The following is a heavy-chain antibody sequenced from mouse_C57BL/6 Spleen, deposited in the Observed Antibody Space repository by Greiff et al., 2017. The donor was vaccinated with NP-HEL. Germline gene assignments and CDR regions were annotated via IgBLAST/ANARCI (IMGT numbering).Heavy chain of an antibody. CDR2: IYPGSGST. CDR3: ARSHYDYDVWFAY. V-gene: IGHV1-55*01. D-gene: IGHD2-4*01. CDR1: GYTFTSYW. J-gene: IGHJ3*01. Sequence: QVQLQQPGAELVKPGASVKMSCKASGYTFTSYWITWVKQRPGQGLEWIGDIYPGSGSTNYNEKFKSKATLTVDTSSSTAYMQLSSLTSEDSAVYYCARSHYDYDVWFAYWGQGTLVTISA.